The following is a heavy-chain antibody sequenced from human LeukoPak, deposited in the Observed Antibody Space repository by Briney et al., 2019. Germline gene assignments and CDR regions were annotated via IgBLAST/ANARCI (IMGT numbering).Heavy chain of an antibody. CDR2: IYPGDSDI. V-gene: IGHV5-51*01. D-gene: IGHD2-15*01. CDR1: GYSFTSSW. J-gene: IGHJ4*02. Sequence: PGESLKISCEGSGYSFTSSWIGWVRQMPGKGLEWMGIIYPGDSDIRYSPSFQGQVTISAHKSITTAYLQWSSLKASDTAIYYCARGLYCSGGSCRFDYWGQGTLVTVSS. CDR3: ARGLYCSGGSCRFDY.